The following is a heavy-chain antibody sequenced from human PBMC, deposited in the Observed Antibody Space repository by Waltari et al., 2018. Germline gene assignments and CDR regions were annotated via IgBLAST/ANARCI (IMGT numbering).Heavy chain of an antibody. J-gene: IGHJ4*02. V-gene: IGHV3-49*03. Sequence: EVQLVESGGGLVQPGRSLRLSCTASGFPFGDYAMSWFRQAPGKGLGWVGFIRTKASGETTEYAASVKGRFTVSRDDSKNIAYLQMNSLKTEDTAVYYCSRAGSRQLWRLPDYWGQGALVTVSS. D-gene: IGHD5-18*01. CDR1: GFPFGDYA. CDR3: SRAGSRQLWRLPDY. CDR2: IRTKASGETT.